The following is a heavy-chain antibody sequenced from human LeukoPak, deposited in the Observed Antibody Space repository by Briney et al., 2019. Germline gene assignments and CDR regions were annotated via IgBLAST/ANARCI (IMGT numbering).Heavy chain of an antibody. CDR3: ARRPVGYYYYYMGV. CDR1: GYTFTSYG. V-gene: IGHV1-18*01. J-gene: IGHJ6*03. D-gene: IGHD4-23*01. CDR2: ISGYNGNT. Sequence: ASVKVSCKASGYTFTSYGVSWVRQAPGQGLEWMGWISGYNGNTNYAQKLQGRVTMTTDTSTSTAYMELRSLRSDDTAVYYCARRPVGYYYYYMGVWGKGTTVTVSS.